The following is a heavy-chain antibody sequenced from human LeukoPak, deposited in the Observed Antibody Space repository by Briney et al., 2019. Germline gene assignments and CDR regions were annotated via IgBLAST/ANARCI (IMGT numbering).Heavy chain of an antibody. CDR3: ATGLLGGTWYYGAMDV. CDR1: GHSLTEMF. D-gene: IGHD3-10*01. J-gene: IGHJ6*02. V-gene: IGHV1-24*01. CDR2: FDPEDGET. Sequence: ASVKVSCKISGHSLTEMFMHWVRLALGRGLEWMGTFDPEDGETTYAQRFQGRVTMTEDTSTDTAYIDLTSLTSEDTALYYCATGLLGGTWYYGAMDVWGQGTTVTVSS.